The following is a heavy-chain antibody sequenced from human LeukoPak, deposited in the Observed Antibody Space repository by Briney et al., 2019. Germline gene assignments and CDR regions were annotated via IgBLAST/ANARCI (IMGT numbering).Heavy chain of an antibody. CDR2: VSGSGGST. V-gene: IGHV3-23*01. CDR3: GKVATMDRVIDY. CDR1: GFTFSSYW. D-gene: IGHD5-12*01. J-gene: IGHJ4*02. Sequence: GGSLRLSCTASGFTFSSYWMDWVRQAPGKGLEWVSAVSGSGGSTYYADSVKGRFTISRDNSKNTLYLQMNSLRAEDTAVYYCGKVATMDRVIDYWGQGTLVTVSS.